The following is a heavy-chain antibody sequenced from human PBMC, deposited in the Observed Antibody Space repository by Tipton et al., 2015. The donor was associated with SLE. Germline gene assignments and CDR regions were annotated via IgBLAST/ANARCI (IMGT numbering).Heavy chain of an antibody. J-gene: IGHJ6*02. D-gene: IGHD3-10*01. CDR1: GFTFSSYA. Sequence: SLRLSCAASGFTFSSYAMSWVRQAPGKGLEWVSAISSSGGSTYYADSVKGRFTISRDNAKNSLYLQMNSLRAEDTAVYYCASGGSRDGMDVWGQGTTVTVSS. CDR3: ASGGSRDGMDV. V-gene: IGHV3-23*01. CDR2: ISSSGGST.